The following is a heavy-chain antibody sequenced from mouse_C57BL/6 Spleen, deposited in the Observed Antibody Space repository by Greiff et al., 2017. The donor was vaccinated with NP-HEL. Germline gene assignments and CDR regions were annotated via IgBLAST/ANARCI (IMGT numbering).Heavy chain of an antibody. V-gene: IGHV1-52*01. J-gene: IGHJ1*03. D-gene: IGHD2-5*01. CDR2: IDPSDSET. CDR3: ARRISNYWYFDV. Sequence: QVQLKQPGAELVRPGSSVKLSCKASGYTFTSYWMHWVKQRPIQGLEWIGNIDPSDSETHYNQKFKDKATLTVDKSSSTAYMQLSSLTSEDSAVYYCARRISNYWYFDVWGTGTTVTVSS. CDR1: GYTFTSYW.